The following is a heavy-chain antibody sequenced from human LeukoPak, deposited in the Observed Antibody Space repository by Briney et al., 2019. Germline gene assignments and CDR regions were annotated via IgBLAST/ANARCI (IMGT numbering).Heavy chain of an antibody. Sequence: ASVKVSCKASGYTFTGYYMHWVRQAPGQGLEWMGWINPNSGGTNYAQKFQGRVTMTRDTSISTAYMELSRLRSDDTAVYYCARVPSRYSGSLNYWGQGTLVTVSS. J-gene: IGHJ4*02. CDR3: ARVPSRYSGSLNY. V-gene: IGHV1-2*02. CDR1: GYTFTGYY. D-gene: IGHD1-26*01. CDR2: INPNSGGT.